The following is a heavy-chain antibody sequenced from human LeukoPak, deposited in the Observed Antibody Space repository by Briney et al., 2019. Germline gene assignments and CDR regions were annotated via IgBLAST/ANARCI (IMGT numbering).Heavy chain of an antibody. J-gene: IGHJ4*02. CDR3: ARDWFNDY. V-gene: IGHV3-23*01. Sequence: GGSLRLSCIASGFTFSGDAMNWIRQVPGKGLEWVSAISGSGAHTFYADSVKGRFTVSRDNFNDTLYLQMNSLRVEDTAIYYCARDWFNDYWGQGTLVTVSS. CDR1: GFTFSGDA. CDR2: ISGSGAHT. D-gene: IGHD3-9*01.